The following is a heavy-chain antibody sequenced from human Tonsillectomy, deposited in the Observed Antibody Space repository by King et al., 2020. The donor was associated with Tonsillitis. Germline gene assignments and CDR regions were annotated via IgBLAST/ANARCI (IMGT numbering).Heavy chain of an antibody. CDR3: ARGTSTWNGIDY. V-gene: IGHV3-74*01. CDR1: GFTFSSYW. D-gene: IGHD1-1*01. Sequence: VQLVESGGGLVQPGGSLRLSCAASGFTFSSYWMHWVRQAPGRGLVWVSRISPDGRRTAYADSVKGRFTISRDNAENTLYLQMNSLRAEDTALYYCARGTSTWNGIDYWGQGTLVTVSS. J-gene: IGHJ4*02. CDR2: ISPDGRRT.